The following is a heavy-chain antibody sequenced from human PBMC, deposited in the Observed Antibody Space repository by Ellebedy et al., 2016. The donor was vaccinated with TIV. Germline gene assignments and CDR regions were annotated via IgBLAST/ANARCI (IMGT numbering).Heavy chain of an antibody. CDR2: RIPIFGTA. D-gene: IGHD2-8*01. CDR3: ARSWADCSNGVCYSDNWLDP. Sequence: AASVKVSCKASGGTFSSYAISWVRQAPGQGLEWMGGRIPIFGTANYAQKFQGRVTITADKFTRTVYMELSSLRSEDTAVYYCARSWADCSNGVCYSDNWLDPWGQGTLVTVSS. CDR1: GGTFSSYA. V-gene: IGHV1-69*06. J-gene: IGHJ5*02.